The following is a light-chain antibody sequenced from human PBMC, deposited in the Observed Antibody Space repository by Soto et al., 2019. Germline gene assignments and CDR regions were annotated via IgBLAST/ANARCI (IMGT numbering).Light chain of an antibody. CDR2: EVV. CDR3: KSYAGSNTDV. CDR1: KNDIGVYAF. Sequence: QSVLTQPPSASGSPGQSVTISCTGTKNDIGVYAFVSWYQHHPGKAPRLIIYEVVQRPSGVPDRFSGSKSGNTASLTVSGLQAADEADYFCKSYAGSNTDVFGSGTKLTVL. V-gene: IGLV2-8*01. J-gene: IGLJ1*01.